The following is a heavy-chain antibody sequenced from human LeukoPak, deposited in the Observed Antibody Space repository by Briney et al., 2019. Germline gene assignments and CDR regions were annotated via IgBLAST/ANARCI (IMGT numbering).Heavy chain of an antibody. D-gene: IGHD3-22*01. CDR2: IYYSGST. V-gene: IGHV4-61*01. J-gene: IGHJ5*02. CDR1: GGSVSSGSYY. CDR3: ARTGADSSGYYYVYWFDP. Sequence: SSETLSLTCTVSGGSVSSGSYYWSWIRQPPGKGLEWIGYIYYSGSTNYNPSLKSRVTISVDTSKNWFSLKLSSVTAADTAVYYCARTGADSSGYYYVYWFDPWGQGTLVTVSS.